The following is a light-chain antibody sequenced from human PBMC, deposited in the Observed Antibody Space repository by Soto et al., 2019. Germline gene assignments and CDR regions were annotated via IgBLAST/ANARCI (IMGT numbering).Light chain of an antibody. J-gene: IGKJ1*01. V-gene: IGKV3-11*01. CDR1: QSVSSY. CDR2: DAS. CDR3: QQYKSYWT. Sequence: EMVLTQSPVTLSVSPGERATLSFRASQSVSSYLAWYQQKPGQAPRLLIYDASNRATGIPARFSGSGSGTDFTLTISSLEPEDFATYYCQQYKSYWTFGQGTKVDI.